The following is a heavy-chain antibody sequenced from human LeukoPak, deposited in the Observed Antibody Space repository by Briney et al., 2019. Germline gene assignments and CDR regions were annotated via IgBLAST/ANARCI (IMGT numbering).Heavy chain of an antibody. J-gene: IGHJ4*02. CDR3: ARLSGSYGHTRFDY. Sequence: ASVKVSCKASGYTFTSYYMHWVRQAPGQGLEWMGIINPSGGSTSYAQKFQGRVTITADESTSTAYMELSSLRSEDTAVYYCARLSGSYGHTRFDYWGQGTLVTVSS. CDR1: GYTFTSYY. V-gene: IGHV1-46*01. D-gene: IGHD1-26*01. CDR2: INPSGGST.